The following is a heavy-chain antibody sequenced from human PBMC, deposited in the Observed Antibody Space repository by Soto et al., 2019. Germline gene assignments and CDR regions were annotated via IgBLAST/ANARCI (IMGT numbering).Heavy chain of an antibody. CDR3: ARGPGDIVVVVAASRRSRHSALDI. J-gene: IGHJ3*02. D-gene: IGHD2-15*01. CDR1: GYTFTSYY. Sequence: ASVKVSCKASGYTFTSYYMHWVRQAPGQGLEWMGIINPSGGSTSYAQKFQGRVTMTRDTSTSTVYMELSSLRSEDTAVYYCARGPGDIVVVVAASRRSRHSALDIWGQGTMVTVSS. V-gene: IGHV1-46*03. CDR2: INPSGGST.